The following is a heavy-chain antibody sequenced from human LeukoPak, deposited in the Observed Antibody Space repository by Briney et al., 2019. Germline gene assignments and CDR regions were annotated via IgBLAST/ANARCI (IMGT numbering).Heavy chain of an antibody. CDR3: ARADY. J-gene: IGHJ4*02. CDR1: GFTFNTFT. CDR2: ISHNGATT. Sequence: HPGGSLRLSCPASGFTFNTFTMYWVRQARGKGREYGSVISHNGATTSYANSVKGRFTVSRDNSKNTVFLQLGSLSPEDSAVYYCARADYFGQGTLVAVSS. V-gene: IGHV3-64*01.